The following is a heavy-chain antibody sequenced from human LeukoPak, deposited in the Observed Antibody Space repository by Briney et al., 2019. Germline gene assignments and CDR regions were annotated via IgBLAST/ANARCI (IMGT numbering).Heavy chain of an antibody. CDR1: GGSIGSYY. V-gene: IGHV4-59*01. J-gene: IGHJ5*02. Sequence: PSETLSLTCTVSGGSIGSYYWSWLRQPPGKGLEWIAYIHYSGSTNYNPSLKGRVTISVDTPKNQVSLRVNSVTASDTAVYYCARDIAALFDPWGQGTLVTVSS. CDR3: ARDIAALFDP. CDR2: IHYSGST. D-gene: IGHD6-13*01.